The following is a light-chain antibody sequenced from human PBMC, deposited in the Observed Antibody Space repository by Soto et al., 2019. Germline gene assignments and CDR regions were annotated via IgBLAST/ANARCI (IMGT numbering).Light chain of an antibody. CDR1: QSLSSRN. Sequence: EIVLTQSPGTLSLSPGERATLSCRARQSLSSRNLAWYQQKPGQAPRPLIYGVSNRATGIPARFSGRGSGTDFTLTISSLEPEEFAVYYCQQRSSAITFGQGTRLEIK. CDR3: QQRSSAIT. J-gene: IGKJ5*01. V-gene: IGKV3-11*01. CDR2: GVS.